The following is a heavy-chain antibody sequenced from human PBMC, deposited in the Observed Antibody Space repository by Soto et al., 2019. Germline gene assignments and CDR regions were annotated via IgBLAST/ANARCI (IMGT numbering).Heavy chain of an antibody. V-gene: IGHV3-33*01. CDR1: GFTFSSYG. Sequence: QVQLVESGGGVVQPGRSLRLSCAASGFTFSSYGMHWVRQAPGKGLEWVAVIWYDGSNKYYADSVKGRFTISRDNSKNTLYLQRNSLRDEDTAVYYCARDRRDSSGWYPIGYGGQGTLVTVSS. CDR2: IWYDGSNK. D-gene: IGHD6-19*01. J-gene: IGHJ4*02. CDR3: ARDRRDSSGWYPIGY.